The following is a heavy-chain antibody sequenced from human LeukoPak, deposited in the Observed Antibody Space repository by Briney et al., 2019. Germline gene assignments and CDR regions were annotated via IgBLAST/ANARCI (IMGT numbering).Heavy chain of an antibody. CDR1: GFTFSSYG. CDR3: AIARYCSGGSCYSRYYYYGMDV. Sequence: GGSLRLSCAASGFTFSSYGMHWVRQAPGKGLEWVAFIRYDGSNKYYADSVKGRFTISRDNSKNTLYLQMNSLRAEDTAVYYCAIARYCSGGSCYSRYYYYGMDVWGQGTTVTVSS. J-gene: IGHJ6*02. V-gene: IGHV3-30*02. CDR2: IRYDGSNK. D-gene: IGHD2-15*01.